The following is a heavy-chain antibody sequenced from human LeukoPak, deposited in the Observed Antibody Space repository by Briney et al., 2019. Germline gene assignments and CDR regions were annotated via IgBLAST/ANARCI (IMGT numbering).Heavy chain of an antibody. D-gene: IGHD2-15*01. CDR3: ARGYSSRYYGMDV. Sequence: SVKVSCKASGGTFSSYAISWVRQAPGQGLEWMGRIIPILGIANYAQEFQGRVTITADKSTSTAYMELSSLRSEDTAVYYCARGYSSRYYGMDVWGQGTTVTVSS. V-gene: IGHV1-69*04. CDR2: IIPILGIA. CDR1: GGTFSSYA. J-gene: IGHJ6*02.